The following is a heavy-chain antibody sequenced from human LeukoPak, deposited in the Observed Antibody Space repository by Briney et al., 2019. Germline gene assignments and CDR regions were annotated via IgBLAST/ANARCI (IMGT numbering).Heavy chain of an antibody. J-gene: IGHJ4*02. D-gene: IGHD3-10*01. Sequence: PGGSLRLSCAASGFTFSSYGMHWVRQAPDKGLEWVALISYDGSNKYYADSVKGRFTISRDNSKNTLYLQINSLRAEDTAVYYCGKDSNLRGSGSYGWHFDYWGQGTLVTVSS. CDR1: GFTFSSYG. V-gene: IGHV3-30*18. CDR2: ISYDGSNK. CDR3: GKDSNLRGSGSYGWHFDY.